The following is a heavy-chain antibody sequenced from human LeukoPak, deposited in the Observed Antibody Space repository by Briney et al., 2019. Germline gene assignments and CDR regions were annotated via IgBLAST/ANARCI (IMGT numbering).Heavy chain of an antibody. CDR3: ARDMGWLQPDNWFDP. Sequence: ASVKVSCKASGYTFTGYYMHWVRQAPGQGLEWMGWINPNSGGTNYARKFQGRVTMTRDTSISTAYMELSRLRSDDTAVYYCARDMGWLQPDNWFDPWGQGTLVTVSS. J-gene: IGHJ5*02. CDR1: GYTFTGYY. D-gene: IGHD5-24*01. V-gene: IGHV1-2*02. CDR2: INPNSGGT.